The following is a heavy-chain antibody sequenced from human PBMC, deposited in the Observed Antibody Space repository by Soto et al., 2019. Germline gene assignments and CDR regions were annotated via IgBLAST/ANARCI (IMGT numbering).Heavy chain of an antibody. J-gene: IGHJ6*02. CDR1: GFTFSSYW. CDR2: INSDESST. D-gene: IGHD2-21*02. V-gene: IGHV3-74*01. CDR3: ARDAEPSVGGAAIGMDV. Sequence: PGGSLRLSCAASGFTFSSYWMHWVRQAPGKGLAWVSRINSDESSTSYADSVKGRFTISRDNAKNTLYLQMNSLRAEDTAVYYCARDAEPSVGGAAIGMDVWGQGTTVTVSS.